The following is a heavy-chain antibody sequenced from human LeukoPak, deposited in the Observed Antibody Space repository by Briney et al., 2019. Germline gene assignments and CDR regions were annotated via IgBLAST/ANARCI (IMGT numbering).Heavy chain of an antibody. CDR1: GGTFSSYA. CDR2: IIPILGTA. CDR3: ARTYYYYYDSSGTFDY. J-gene: IGHJ4*02. Sequence: ASVKVSCKASGGTFSSYAISWVRQAPGQGLEWMGGIIPILGTANYAQKFQGRVTITADESTSTAYMELSSLRSEDTAVYYCARTYYYYYDSSGTFDYWGQGTLVTVSS. V-gene: IGHV1-69*13. D-gene: IGHD3-22*01.